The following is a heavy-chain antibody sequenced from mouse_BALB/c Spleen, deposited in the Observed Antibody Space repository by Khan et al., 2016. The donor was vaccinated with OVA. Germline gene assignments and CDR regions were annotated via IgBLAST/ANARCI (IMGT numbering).Heavy chain of an antibody. CDR2: ISSSGST. V-gene: IGHV3-2*02. Sequence: EVQLQQPGPGLVKPSQSLSLTCTVTGYSITSDYAWNWIRQFPGNKLEWMGYISSSGSTNYDPALKSRISITRDTSKNQFFLQLNSVTTEDTATXYCASDGSRYNYAMDYWGQGTSVTVSS. D-gene: IGHD2-3*01. CDR3: ASDGSRYNYAMDY. CDR1: GYSITSDYA. J-gene: IGHJ4*01.